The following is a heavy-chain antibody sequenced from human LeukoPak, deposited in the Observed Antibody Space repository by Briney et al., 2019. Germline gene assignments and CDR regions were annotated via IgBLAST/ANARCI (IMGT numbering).Heavy chain of an antibody. V-gene: IGHV3-7*01. CDR1: GFTFSYYW. J-gene: IGHJ5*02. CDR3: ARGQYQLP. Sequence: GGSLRLSCAASGFTFSYYWMTWVRQAPGKGLEWVANIKEDGSEKNYVDSVKGRFTISRDNAKNSLYLQMNSLRAEDTAAYYCARGQYQLPWGQGTLVTVSS. CDR2: IKEDGSEK. D-gene: IGHD2-2*01.